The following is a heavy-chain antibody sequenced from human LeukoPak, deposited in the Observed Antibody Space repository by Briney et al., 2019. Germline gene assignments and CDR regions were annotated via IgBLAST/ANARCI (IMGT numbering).Heavy chain of an antibody. V-gene: IGHV4-4*09. Sequence: SGTLSLTCNVSGGSISGYYWCWIRQPPGKGLEWIGYIFATGSTDYNPSLMSRVTISVDPPNNQLSLPVTSVTAADTAAYYCARRGTIFGPESLWGRGTLVTVSS. CDR3: ARRGTIFGPESL. CDR1: GGSISGYY. J-gene: IGHJ2*01. D-gene: IGHD3-3*01. CDR2: IFATGST.